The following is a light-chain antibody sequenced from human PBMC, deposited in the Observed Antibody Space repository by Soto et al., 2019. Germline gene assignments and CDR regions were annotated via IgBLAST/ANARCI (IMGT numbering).Light chain of an antibody. V-gene: IGLV2-18*02. J-gene: IGLJ2*01. Sequence: QSALTQPPSVSGSPGQSVTISCTGTSSDVGGYNRVSWYQQPPGTAPKLMIYEVSNRPSGVTDRFSGSKSGNTASLTISGLQAEDEADYYCSSYTSSSTLVLGGGTKLTVL. CDR2: EVS. CDR3: SSYTSSSTLV. CDR1: SSDVGGYNR.